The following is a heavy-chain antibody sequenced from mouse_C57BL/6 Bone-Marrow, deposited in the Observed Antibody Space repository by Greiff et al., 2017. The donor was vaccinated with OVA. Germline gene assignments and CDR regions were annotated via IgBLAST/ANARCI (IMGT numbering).Heavy chain of an antibody. J-gene: IGHJ4*01. CDR2: IWRGGST. CDR3: AKDGYYVGYYYAMDY. Sequence: QVQLKESGPGLVQPSQSLSITCTVSGFSLTSYGVHWVRQSPGKGLEWLGVIWRGGSTDYNAAFMSRLSITKDNSKSQVFFKMNSLQADDTAIYYCAKDGYYVGYYYAMDYWGQGTSVTVSS. V-gene: IGHV2-5*01. D-gene: IGHD2-3*01. CDR1: GFSLTSYG.